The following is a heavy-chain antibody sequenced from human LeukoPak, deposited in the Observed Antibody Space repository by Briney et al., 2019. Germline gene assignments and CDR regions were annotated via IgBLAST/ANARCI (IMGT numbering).Heavy chain of an antibody. V-gene: IGHV3-53*01. CDR1: GFTVSSNY. CDR2: IYSGGST. Sequence: PGGSLRLSCAASGFTVSSNYMSWVRQAPGKGLEWVSVIYSGGSTYYADSVKGRFTISRDNSKNTLYLQMNSLRAEDTAVYYCASSEAAAGEDAFDIWGQGTMVTVSS. CDR3: ASSEAAAGEDAFDI. D-gene: IGHD6-13*01. J-gene: IGHJ3*02.